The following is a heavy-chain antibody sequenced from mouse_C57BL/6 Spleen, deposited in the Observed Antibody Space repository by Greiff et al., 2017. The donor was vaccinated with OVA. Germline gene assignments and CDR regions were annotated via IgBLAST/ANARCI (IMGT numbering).Heavy chain of an antibody. D-gene: IGHD4-1*01. J-gene: IGHJ2*01. Sequence: EVMLVESGGGLVKPGGSLKLSCAASGFTFSSYAMSWVRQTPEKRLEWVATIRHGGSYTYYPDNVKGRFTFSRDKAKNNLYLQMRHLKSEVTAMYYSARDRRTGTLDYWGQGTTLTVSS. CDR2: IRHGGSYT. CDR3: ARDRRTGTLDY. CDR1: GFTFSSYA. V-gene: IGHV5-4*01.